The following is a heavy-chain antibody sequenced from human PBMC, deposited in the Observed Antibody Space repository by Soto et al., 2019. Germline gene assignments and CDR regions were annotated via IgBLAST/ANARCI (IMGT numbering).Heavy chain of an antibody. CDR1: GFTFSSYS. J-gene: IGHJ5*02. Sequence: GGSLRLSCAASGFTFSSYSMNWVRQAPGKGLEWVSYISSSSSTIYYADSVKGRFTISRDNAKNSLYLQMNSLRDGDTAVYYCARDYCSGGSCYGTNWFDPWGQGTLVTVSS. D-gene: IGHD2-15*01. CDR2: ISSSSSTI. CDR3: ARDYCSGGSCYGTNWFDP. V-gene: IGHV3-48*02.